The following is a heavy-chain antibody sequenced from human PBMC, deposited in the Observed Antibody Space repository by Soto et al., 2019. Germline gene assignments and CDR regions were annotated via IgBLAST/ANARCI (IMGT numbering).Heavy chain of an antibody. CDR2: IYYSGST. Sequence: PSETLSLTCTVSGDSISEYYWSWIRQPPGKGLEWIGYIYYSGSTNSNNPSLKSRVAISVDTSKNEFSLKLSSVTAADTAVYYCARHSSGTSFDPWGQGTLVTVSS. V-gene: IGHV4-59*08. CDR1: GDSISEYY. CDR3: ARHSSGTSFDP. D-gene: IGHD3-10*01. J-gene: IGHJ5*02.